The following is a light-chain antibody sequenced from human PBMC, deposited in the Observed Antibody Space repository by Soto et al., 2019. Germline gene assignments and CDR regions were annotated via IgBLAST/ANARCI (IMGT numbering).Light chain of an antibody. CDR2: DAS. V-gene: IGKV3-11*01. J-gene: IGKJ4*01. CDR1: QSVSRF. CDR3: HQSSNCLPSFT. Sequence: EIVLTQSPATLSLSPGDRVTLSCRASQSVSRFLAWYHHKPGQAPRLLIYDASLRAPGIPARFSGSGSGTDFSLTISGLDPEDIGLYYYHQSSNCLPSFTFGGGTKVEI.